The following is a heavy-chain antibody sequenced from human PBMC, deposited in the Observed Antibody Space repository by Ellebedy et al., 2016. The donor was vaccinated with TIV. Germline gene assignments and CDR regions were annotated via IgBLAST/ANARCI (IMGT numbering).Heavy chain of an antibody. CDR3: ARAPTVTSVFDC. Sequence: GESLKISXAASGFTISNNYVSWVRQAPGKGLEWVAILHSGGTTFYADSVKGRFTISRDSSKNTLYLQMNSLRVEDTAVYYCARAPTVTSVFDCWGQGTLVTVSS. CDR2: LHSGGTT. J-gene: IGHJ4*02. D-gene: IGHD4-17*01. CDR1: GFTISNNY. V-gene: IGHV3-53*01.